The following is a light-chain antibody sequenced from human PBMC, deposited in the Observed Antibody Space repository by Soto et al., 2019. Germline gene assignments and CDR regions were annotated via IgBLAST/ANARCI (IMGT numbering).Light chain of an antibody. V-gene: IGKV1-39*01. J-gene: IGKJ1*01. CDR1: QSITIY. Sequence: EIQMTQSPSSLSASVGDRVTITCRASQSITIYLNWYQQQPGKAPRLLIYGASTLQTGVPARFSGSGSMTDFTLTISDLQPEDFATYYCQQTYTAPRTFGQGTKVDI. CDR2: GAS. CDR3: QQTYTAPRT.